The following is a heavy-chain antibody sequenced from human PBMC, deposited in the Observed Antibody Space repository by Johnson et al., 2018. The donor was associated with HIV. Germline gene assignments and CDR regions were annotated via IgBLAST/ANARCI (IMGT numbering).Heavy chain of an antibody. Sequence: QVQLVESGGGVVQPGRSLRLSCAASGFTFSSYAMHWVRQAPGKGLEWVAVISYDGSNKYYADSVKGRFTISRHNSKNTLYLQMNSLRAEDTAVYYCARTEMITVGGVIVLGGAFDIWGQGTMVTVSS. J-gene: IGHJ3*02. CDR1: GFTFSSYA. D-gene: IGHD3-16*02. V-gene: IGHV3-30-3*01. CDR2: ISYDGSNK. CDR3: ARTEMITVGGVIVLGGAFDI.